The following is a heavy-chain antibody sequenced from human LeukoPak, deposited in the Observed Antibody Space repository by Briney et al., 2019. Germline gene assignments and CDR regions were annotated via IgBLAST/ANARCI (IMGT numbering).Heavy chain of an antibody. D-gene: IGHD5-18*01. J-gene: IGHJ6*02. Sequence: GRSLRLSCAASGFTFDDYAMHWVRQAPGKGLEWVSGISWNSGGIGYADSVKGRFTISRDNAKNSLYLQMNSLRAEDTALYYCAKDAAVRIHPRGPPYYYYGMDVWGQGTTVTVSS. V-gene: IGHV3-9*01. CDR2: ISWNSGGI. CDR1: GFTFDDYA. CDR3: AKDAAVRIHPRGPPYYYYGMDV.